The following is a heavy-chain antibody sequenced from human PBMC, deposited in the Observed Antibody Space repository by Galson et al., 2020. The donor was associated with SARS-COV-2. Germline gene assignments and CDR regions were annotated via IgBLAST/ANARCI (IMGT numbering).Heavy chain of an antibody. CDR2: VYYTGTT. CDR3: ARDLMRWRGARSYYYGMDV. V-gene: IGHV4-39*07. CDR1: GGDIYISSNY. Sequence: ASETLFLTCSVSGGDIYISSNYCAWIRQAPGKGLEWIASVYYTGTTYFNPSPKRRVTISADRSRNQFSLQLSSVTAADTAVYYCARDLMRWRGARSYYYGMDVWGQGTTVTVSS. D-gene: IGHD3-10*01. J-gene: IGHJ6*02.